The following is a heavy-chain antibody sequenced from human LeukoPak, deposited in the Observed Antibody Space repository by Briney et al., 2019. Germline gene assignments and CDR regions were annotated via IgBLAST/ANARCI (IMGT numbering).Heavy chain of an antibody. J-gene: IGHJ6*03. Sequence: PSGTLSLTCAVYGGSFSGYYWSWIRQPPGKGLEWIGEIKVDHSGSTIYNPSLKSRVTISVDRSKNQFSLKLSSVTAADTAVSYCARGGRWFGELPRYYYHYMDVWGKGTTVTVSS. CDR1: GGSFSGYY. CDR3: ARGGRWFGELPRYYYHYMDV. D-gene: IGHD3-10*01. CDR2: IKVDHSGST. V-gene: IGHV4-34*01.